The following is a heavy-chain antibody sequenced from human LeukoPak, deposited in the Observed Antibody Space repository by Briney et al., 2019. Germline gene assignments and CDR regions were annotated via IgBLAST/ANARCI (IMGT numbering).Heavy chain of an antibody. CDR2: INPKNGDT. CDR3: ARVGYCSGDRCYLHFDY. CDR1: GYIFTDYY. D-gene: IGHD2-15*01. V-gene: IGHV1-2*02. Sequence: ASVKVSCKASGYIFTDYYIHWMRQAPGQGLEGMGWINPKNGDTNYAQKFQGRVTMTRDTSISTVYMELNRLTSDDTALYYCARVGYCSGDRCYLHFDYWGQGTLVTVSS. J-gene: IGHJ4*02.